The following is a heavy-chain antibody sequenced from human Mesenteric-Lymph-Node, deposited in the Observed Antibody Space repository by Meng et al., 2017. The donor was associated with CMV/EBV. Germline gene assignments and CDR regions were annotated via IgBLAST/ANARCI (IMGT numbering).Heavy chain of an antibody. Sequence: SVKVSCKASGGTFSSYAISWVRQAPGQGLEWMGGIIPILGIANYAQKFQGRVTITADKSTSTAYMELSSLRSENTAVYYCARDPVEVSYSSSSGFDYWGQGTLVTVSS. CDR3: ARDPVEVSYSSSSGFDY. D-gene: IGHD6-6*01. V-gene: IGHV1-69*10. CDR2: IIPILGIA. CDR1: GGTFSSYA. J-gene: IGHJ4*02.